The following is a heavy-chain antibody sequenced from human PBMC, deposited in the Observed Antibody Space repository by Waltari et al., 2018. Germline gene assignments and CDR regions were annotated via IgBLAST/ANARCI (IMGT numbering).Heavy chain of an antibody. V-gene: IGHV4-38-2*01. Sequence: QVQLQESGPGLVKPSETLSLTCAVSGYSISSGYYWGWIRQPPGKGLEWIGSISHSGSTYYNTDRKSRVTISVDTSKNQFSLKLSSVTAADTAVYYCARLAIEGYVDYWGQGTLVTVSS. J-gene: IGHJ4*02. CDR3: ARLAIEGYVDY. CDR2: ISHSGST. CDR1: GYSISSGYY. D-gene: IGHD5-18*01.